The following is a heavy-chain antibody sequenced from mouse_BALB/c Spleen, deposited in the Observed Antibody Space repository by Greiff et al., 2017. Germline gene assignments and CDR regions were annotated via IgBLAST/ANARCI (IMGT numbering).Heavy chain of an antibody. CDR1: GYTFTSYW. J-gene: IGHJ4*01. CDR3: AREGSHYYAMDY. Sequence: VQLQQSGAELARPGASVKLSCKASGYTFTSYWMQWVKQRPGQGLEWIGAIYPGDGDTRYTQKFKGKATLTADKSSSTAYMQLSSLASEDSAVYYCAREGSHYYAMDYWGQGTSVTVSS. D-gene: IGHD3-3*01. CDR2: IYPGDGDT. V-gene: IGHV1-87*01.